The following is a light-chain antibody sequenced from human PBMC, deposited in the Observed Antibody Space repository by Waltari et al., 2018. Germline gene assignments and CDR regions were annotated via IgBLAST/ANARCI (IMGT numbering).Light chain of an antibody. CDR2: YAS. CDR1: QSVGTY. Sequence: EIVLTQSPATLSLSPGETATLSCRASQSVGTYLAWYQQKPGQAPRLLIYYASNRATGIPDRFRGSGSGTDFTLTISSLEAEDFAVYYCQQRSNWTPHTFGQGARLEIK. V-gene: IGKV3-11*01. CDR3: QQRSNWTPHT. J-gene: IGKJ2*01.